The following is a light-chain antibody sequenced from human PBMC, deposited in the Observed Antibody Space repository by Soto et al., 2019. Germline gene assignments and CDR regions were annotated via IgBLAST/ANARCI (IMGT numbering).Light chain of an antibody. CDR3: QHYNRYPEA. Sequence: DIQMTQSPSTLSGSVGDRVTITCRASQTISSWLAWYQQKPGKAPWRLIYRASTLKSGVPSRFSGSGSGTEFTLTISSLQPDDFATYYCQHYNRYPEAFGQGTKVDIK. CDR1: QTISSW. CDR2: RAS. J-gene: IGKJ1*01. V-gene: IGKV1-5*03.